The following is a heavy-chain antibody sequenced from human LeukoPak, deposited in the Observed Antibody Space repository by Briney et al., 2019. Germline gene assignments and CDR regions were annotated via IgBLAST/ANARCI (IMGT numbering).Heavy chain of an antibody. CDR3: AREARSGGSFFDY. V-gene: IGHV3-48*04. J-gene: IGHJ4*02. CDR2: ISYSSRAR. D-gene: IGHD1-14*01. CDR1: GFTFSSYN. Sequence: GGSLRLSCAASGFTFSSYNMNWVRQAPGKGLEWVSSISYSSRARYYADSVKGRFTISRDNAKNSLYLQMNSLRAEDTAVYYCAREARSGGSFFDYWGQGTLVTVSS.